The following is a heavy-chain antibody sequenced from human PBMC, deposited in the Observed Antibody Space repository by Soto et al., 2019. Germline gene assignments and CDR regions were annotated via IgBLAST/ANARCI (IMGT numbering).Heavy chain of an antibody. J-gene: IGHJ4*02. D-gene: IGHD6-19*01. V-gene: IGHV4-30-4*01. CDR3: ARLKWLAPFDY. CDR2: IYYSGST. Sequence: SETLSLTCTVSGGSISSGDYYWSWIRQPPGKGLEWIGYIYYSGSTYYNPSLKSRVTISVDTSKNQFSLKLSSVTAADTAVYYCARLKWLAPFDYWGQGTLVTVSS. CDR1: GGSISSGDYY.